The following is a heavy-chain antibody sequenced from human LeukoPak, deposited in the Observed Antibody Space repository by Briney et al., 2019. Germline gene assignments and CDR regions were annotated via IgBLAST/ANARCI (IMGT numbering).Heavy chain of an antibody. D-gene: IGHD3-22*01. CDR1: GFTFSSYA. V-gene: IGHV3-30-3*01. Sequence: GGSLRLSCAASGFTFSSYAMHWVLQAPGKGLEWVAVISYDGSNKYYADSVKGRFTISRDNSKNTLYLQMNSLRAEDTAVYYCARVNDDSSGYYFDYWGQGTLVTVSS. CDR2: ISYDGSNK. J-gene: IGHJ4*02. CDR3: ARVNDDSSGYYFDY.